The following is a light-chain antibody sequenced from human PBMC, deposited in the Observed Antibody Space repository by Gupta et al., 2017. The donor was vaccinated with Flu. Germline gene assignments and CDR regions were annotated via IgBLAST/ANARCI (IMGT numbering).Light chain of an antibody. CDR3: SSYTSSSTLV. V-gene: IGLV2-14*01. J-gene: IGLJ1*01. CDR2: DVS. Sequence: QSALTQPASVSGSPGQSITISCTGTSSDVGGYNSVSWYQQHPGKAPKLMIYDVSSRPSGVSDHFSGSKSGNTASLTISGLQAEDEADYYCSSYTSSSTLVFGAGTKVTVL. CDR1: SSDVGGYNS.